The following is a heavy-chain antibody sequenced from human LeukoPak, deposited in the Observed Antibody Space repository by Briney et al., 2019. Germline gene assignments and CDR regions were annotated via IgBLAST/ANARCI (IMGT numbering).Heavy chain of an antibody. D-gene: IGHD6-19*01. CDR1: GFTFSSYG. CDR3: TTLAVAGKWDGMYYYHYYGMDV. V-gene: IGHV3-33*08. Sequence: GGSLRLSCAASGFTFSSYGMHWVRQAPGKGLEWVAVIWYDGSNKYYADSVKGRFTISRDNSKNTLYLQMNSLRAEDTAVYYCTTLAVAGKWDGMYYYHYYGMDVWGQGTTVTVSS. J-gene: IGHJ6*02. CDR2: IWYDGSNK.